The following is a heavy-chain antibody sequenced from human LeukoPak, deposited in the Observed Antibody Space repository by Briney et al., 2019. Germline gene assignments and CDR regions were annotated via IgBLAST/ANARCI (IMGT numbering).Heavy chain of an antibody. Sequence: SETLSLTCTVSDDSIKNYFWTWIRQSPGKGLEWIGYVFYSGSTSYNPSLRSRLTMSVDTSKSQFSLNLKSVTAEDTAVYYCARERGTGVAFDIWGQGTMVTVSS. CDR3: ARERGTGVAFDI. V-gene: IGHV4-59*01. J-gene: IGHJ3*02. D-gene: IGHD7-27*01. CDR2: VFYSGST. CDR1: DDSIKNYF.